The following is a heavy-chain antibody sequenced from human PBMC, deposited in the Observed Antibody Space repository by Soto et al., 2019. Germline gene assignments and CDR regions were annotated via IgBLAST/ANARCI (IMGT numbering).Heavy chain of an antibody. CDR2: KSYDGINK. V-gene: IGHV3-30*18. Sequence: CAVYGFTCSIHGMHSVLLAPGKGLGWVAVKSYDGINKYYADSVKGGFTTSRDNSKNTLYLQMNSLRAEDTGVYYCAKNGDDSIDDALETWGEGTMVTVSS. CDR3: AKNGDDSIDDALET. J-gene: IGHJ3*02. D-gene: IGHD3-22*01. CDR1: GFTCSIHG.